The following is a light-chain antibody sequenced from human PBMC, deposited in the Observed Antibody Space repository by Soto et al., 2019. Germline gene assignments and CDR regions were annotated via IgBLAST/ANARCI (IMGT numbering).Light chain of an antibody. CDR3: ISHSTTIAYVV. Sequence: QTVVTQPASVSGSPGQSITISCTGTSTDIGDYNYVSWYQHHPGKAPKLMIYEVTNRPSGVSNRFSGSKSGNTASLTISGLQAEDEADYYCISHSTTIAYVVLGGGTKVTVL. CDR1: STDIGDYNY. J-gene: IGLJ2*01. CDR2: EVT. V-gene: IGLV2-14*01.